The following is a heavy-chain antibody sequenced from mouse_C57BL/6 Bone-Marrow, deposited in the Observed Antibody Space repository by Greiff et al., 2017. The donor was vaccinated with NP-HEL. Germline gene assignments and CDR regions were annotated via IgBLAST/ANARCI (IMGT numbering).Heavy chain of an antibody. V-gene: IGHV1-50*01. CDR3: ARRQFITTVVDYFDY. CDR2: IDPSDSYT. Sequence: QVQLQQSGAELVKPGASVKLSCKASGYTFTSYWMQWVKQRPGQGLEWIGEIDPSDSYTNYNQKFKGKATLTVDTSSSTAYMQLSSLTSEDSAVYYCARRQFITTVVDYFDYWGQGTTLTVSS. D-gene: IGHD1-1*01. J-gene: IGHJ2*01. CDR1: GYTFTSYW.